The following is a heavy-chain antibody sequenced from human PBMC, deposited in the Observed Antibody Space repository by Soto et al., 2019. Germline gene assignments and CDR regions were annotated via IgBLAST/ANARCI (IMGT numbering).Heavy chain of an antibody. CDR3: AKGFPNRYYYMDV. CDR2: ISSSSSYI. D-gene: IGHD3-3*01. Sequence: GGSLRLSCAASGFTFSSYSMNWVRQAPGKGLEWVSSISSSSSYIYYADSVKGRFTISRDNAKNSLYLQMNSLRAEDTAVYYCAKGFPNRYYYMDVWGKGTTVTVSS. J-gene: IGHJ6*03. V-gene: IGHV3-21*01. CDR1: GFTFSSYS.